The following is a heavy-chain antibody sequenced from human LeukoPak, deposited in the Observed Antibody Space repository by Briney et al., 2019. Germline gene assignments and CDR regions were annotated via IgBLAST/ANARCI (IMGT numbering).Heavy chain of an antibody. CDR3: AKDVSKLFDY. D-gene: IGHD1-7*01. CDR1: GFTFSSYA. Sequence: PGGSLRLSFAASGFTFSSYAMSWVRQAPGKGLEWVSAMSGSGGSTYYADSVKGRFTISRDNSKNTLYLQMNSLRAEDTAVYYCAKDVSKLFDYWGQGTLVTVSS. V-gene: IGHV3-23*01. CDR2: MSGSGGST. J-gene: IGHJ4*02.